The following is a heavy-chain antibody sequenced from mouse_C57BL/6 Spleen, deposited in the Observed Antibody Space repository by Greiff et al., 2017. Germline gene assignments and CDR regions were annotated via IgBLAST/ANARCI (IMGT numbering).Heavy chain of an antibody. V-gene: IGHV2-9-1*01. CDR3: ARNRGMDDYGGYWYFDV. CDR2: IWTGGGT. D-gene: IGHD2-4*01. CDR1: GFSLTSYA. Sequence: VKLQESGPGLVAPSQSLSITCTVSGFSLTSYAISWVRQPPGKGLEWLGVIWTGGGTNYNSALKSRLSISKDNSKSQVFLKMNSLQTDDTARYYCARNRGMDDYGGYWYFDVWGTGTTVTVSS. J-gene: IGHJ1*03.